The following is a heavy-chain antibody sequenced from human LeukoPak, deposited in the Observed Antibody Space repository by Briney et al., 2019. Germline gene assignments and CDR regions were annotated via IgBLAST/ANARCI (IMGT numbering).Heavy chain of an antibody. CDR2: IYYSGST. Sequence: SETLSLTCTVSGGSISSYYWSWIRQPPGKGLGWIGYIYYSGSTYYNPSLKSRVTISVDTSKNQFSLKLSSVTAADTAVYYCARARDGYNVFDYWGQGTLVTVSS. V-gene: IGHV4-59*12. CDR1: GGSISSYY. J-gene: IGHJ4*02. D-gene: IGHD5-24*01. CDR3: ARARDGYNVFDY.